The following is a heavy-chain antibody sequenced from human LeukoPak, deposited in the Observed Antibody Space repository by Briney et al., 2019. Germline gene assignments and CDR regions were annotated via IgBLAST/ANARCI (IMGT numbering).Heavy chain of an antibody. Sequence: GGSLRLSCAASGFTFSSHLMHWVRQAPGKGLVWVSRISSDGTYTNYADSVRGRFTISRDNAKNTLYLQMNSLRAEDTAVYYYVSFYETYWGRGTLVTVSS. CDR2: ISSDGTYT. J-gene: IGHJ4*02. CDR3: VSFYETY. V-gene: IGHV3-74*01. CDR1: GFTFSSHL. D-gene: IGHD2/OR15-2a*01.